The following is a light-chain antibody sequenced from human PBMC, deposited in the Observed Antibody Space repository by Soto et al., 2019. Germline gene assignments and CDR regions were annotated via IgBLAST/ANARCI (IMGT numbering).Light chain of an antibody. CDR2: DAS. J-gene: IGKJ5*01. Sequence: ESVLTQSPDTLSLSPGERATLSCRASQSVSSYLAWYQQKPGQAPRLLIYDASNRATGIPARFSGSGSGTDFTLTISSLEHEDFAVYYCQQRSNWLPITFGQGTRLEI. V-gene: IGKV3-11*01. CDR1: QSVSSY. CDR3: QQRSNWLPIT.